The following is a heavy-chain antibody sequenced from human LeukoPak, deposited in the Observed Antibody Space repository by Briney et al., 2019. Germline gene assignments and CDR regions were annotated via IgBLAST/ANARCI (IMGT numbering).Heavy chain of an antibody. CDR2: ISNSGNT. J-gene: IGHJ4*02. CDR1: GGSVSSGSYY. CDR3: ARASGSGYY. Sequence: SETLSLTCTVSGGSVSSGSYYWSWIRQPPGKGLEWIGYISNSGNTYYNPFLKSRVTISVDTSRNQFSLKLRFVTAADTAVYYCARASGSGYYWGQGTQVTVSS. D-gene: IGHD3-22*01. V-gene: IGHV4-31*03.